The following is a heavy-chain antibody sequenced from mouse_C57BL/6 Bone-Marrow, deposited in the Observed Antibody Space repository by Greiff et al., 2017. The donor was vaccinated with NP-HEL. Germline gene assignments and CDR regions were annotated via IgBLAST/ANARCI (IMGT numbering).Heavy chain of an antibody. Sequence: LVESGAELVMPGASVKLSCKASGYTFTSYWMHWVKQRPGQGLEWIGEIDPSDSYTNYNQKFKGKSTLTVDKSSSTAYMQLSSLTSEDSAVYYCARGDYWGQGTLVTVSA. V-gene: IGHV1-69*01. CDR2: IDPSDSYT. J-gene: IGHJ3*01. D-gene: IGHD3-3*01. CDR3: ARGDY. CDR1: GYTFTSYW.